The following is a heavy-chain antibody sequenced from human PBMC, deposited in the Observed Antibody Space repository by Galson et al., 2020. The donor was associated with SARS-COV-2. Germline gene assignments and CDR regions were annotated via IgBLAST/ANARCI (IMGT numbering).Heavy chain of an antibody. Sequence: GNTSYAQKLQGRVTMTTDTSTSTAYMELRSLRSDDTAVYYCARAPDYYDSSGHSDYWGQGTLVTVSS. CDR3: ARAPDYYDSSGHSDY. J-gene: IGHJ4*02. CDR2: GNT. D-gene: IGHD3-22*01. V-gene: IGHV1-18*01.